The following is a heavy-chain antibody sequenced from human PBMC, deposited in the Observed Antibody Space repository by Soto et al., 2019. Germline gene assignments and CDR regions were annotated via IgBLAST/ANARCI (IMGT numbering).Heavy chain of an antibody. D-gene: IGHD3-3*01. V-gene: IGHV3-33*01. J-gene: IGHJ5*02. Sequence: PGGSLRLSCAASGFTFSSYGMHWVRQAPGKGLEWVAVIWYDGSNKYYADSVKGRFTISRDNSKNTLYLQMNSLRAGDTAVYYCAREGLSITIFGVVPPIIWFDPWGQGTLVTVSS. CDR1: GFTFSSYG. CDR2: IWYDGSNK. CDR3: AREGLSITIFGVVPPIIWFDP.